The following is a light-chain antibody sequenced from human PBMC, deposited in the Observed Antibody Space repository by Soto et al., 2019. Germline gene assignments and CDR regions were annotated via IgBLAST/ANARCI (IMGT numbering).Light chain of an antibody. Sequence: QSVLTQPASVSGSPGQSVTISCTGTSSDFGSYKFVSWYQHHPGKVPKVIIYETSKRPSGVSDRFSGSKSGNTASLTISGLQAEDEADYYCFSLTSTNTHVFARGIKVTVL. CDR3: FSLTSTNTHV. V-gene: IGLV2-23*01. J-gene: IGLJ1*01. CDR2: ETS. CDR1: SSDFGSYKF.